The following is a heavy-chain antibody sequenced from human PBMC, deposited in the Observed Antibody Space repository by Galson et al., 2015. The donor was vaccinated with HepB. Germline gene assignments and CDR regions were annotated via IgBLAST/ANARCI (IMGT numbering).Heavy chain of an antibody. V-gene: IGHV3-74*01. Sequence: SLRLSCAASGFTFSSYWMHWVRQAPGKGLVWVSRINSDGSSTSYADSVKGRFTISRDNAKNTLYLQMSSLRAEDTAVYYCARASMVRGVIKADYWGQGTLVTVSS. CDR1: GFTFSSYW. D-gene: IGHD3-10*01. J-gene: IGHJ4*02. CDR3: ARASMVRGVIKADY. CDR2: INSDGSST.